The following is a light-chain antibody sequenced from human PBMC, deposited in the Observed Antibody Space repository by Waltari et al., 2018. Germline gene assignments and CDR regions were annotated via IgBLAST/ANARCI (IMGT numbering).Light chain of an antibody. J-gene: IGLJ2*01. CDR2: EVN. CDR3: SSYAGSNTYMI. CDR1: SSDVGNYNL. Sequence: QSALTQPASVSGSPGQSITISCTGTSSDVGNYNLVSWYQKHPGKAPKLMIYEVNKRPSGAANRVAGSKSGNTASLTISGLQAEDEADYYCSSYAGSNTYMIFGGGTKLTVL. V-gene: IGLV2-23*02.